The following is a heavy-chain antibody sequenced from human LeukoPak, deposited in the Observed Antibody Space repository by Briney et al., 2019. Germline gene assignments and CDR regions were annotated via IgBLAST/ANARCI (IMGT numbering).Heavy chain of an antibody. D-gene: IGHD1-26*01. CDR2: ISYDGSNK. CDR1: GFTFSSYG. V-gene: IGHV3-30*18. CDR3: AKSGRWEPYYYMDV. J-gene: IGHJ6*03. Sequence: GGSLRLSCAASGFTFSSYGMHWVRQAPGKGLEWVAVISYDGSNKYYADSVKGRFTFSRDNSKNTLYLQMNSLRAEDTAVYYCAKSGRWEPYYYMDVWGKGTTVTVSS.